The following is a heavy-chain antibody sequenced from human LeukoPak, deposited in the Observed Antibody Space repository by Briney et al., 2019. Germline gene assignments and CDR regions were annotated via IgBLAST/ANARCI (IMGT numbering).Heavy chain of an antibody. Sequence: GGSLRLSCAASGFTFSSYAMSWVRQAPGKGLEWVANIKQDGSEKYYVDSVKGRFTISRDNAKNSLYLQMNSLRVEDTAVYYCASSSPYSGSLGSFDYWGQGTLVTVSS. CDR2: IKQDGSEK. V-gene: IGHV3-7*01. J-gene: IGHJ4*02. CDR3: ASSSPYSGSLGSFDY. D-gene: IGHD1-26*01. CDR1: GFTFSSYA.